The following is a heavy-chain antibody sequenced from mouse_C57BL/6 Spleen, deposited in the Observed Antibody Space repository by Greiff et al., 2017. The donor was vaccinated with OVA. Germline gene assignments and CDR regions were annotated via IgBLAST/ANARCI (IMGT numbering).Heavy chain of an antibody. V-gene: IGHV1-82*01. CDR2: IYPGDGDT. Sequence: QVQLKESGPELVKPGASVKISCKASGYAFSSSWMNWVKQRPGKGLEWIGRIYPGDGDTNYNGKFKGKATLTADESSSTAYMQLSSLTSEDSAVYFCARYFDVWGTGTTVTVSS. CDR1: GYAFSSSW. CDR3: ARYFDV. J-gene: IGHJ1*03.